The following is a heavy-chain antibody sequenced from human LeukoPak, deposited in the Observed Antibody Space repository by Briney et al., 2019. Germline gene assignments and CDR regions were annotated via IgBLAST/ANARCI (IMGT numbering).Heavy chain of an antibody. Sequence: PSETLSLTCTVSGGSISSYYWSWIRQPPGKGLEGIGYIYYSGSTNYNPSLKSRVTISVDTSKNQFSLKLSSVTAADTAVYYCARQSCSGGSCYPRPYWYFDLWGRGTLVTVSS. J-gene: IGHJ2*01. CDR3: ARQSCSGGSCYPRPYWYFDL. D-gene: IGHD2-15*01. CDR1: GGSISSYY. CDR2: IYYSGST. V-gene: IGHV4-59*08.